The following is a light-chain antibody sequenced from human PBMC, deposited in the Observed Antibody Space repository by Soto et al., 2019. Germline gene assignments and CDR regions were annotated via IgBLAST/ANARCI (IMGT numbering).Light chain of an antibody. Sequence: DIQMTQSLSTLSASVGDRFTITCRASQSISSWLAWYQQKPGKAPKLLIYDASSLESGVPSRFSGSGSGTEFTLTISSLQPDDFATYYCQQYNSYLITFGQGTRLEIK. CDR2: DAS. CDR1: QSISSW. V-gene: IGKV1-5*01. CDR3: QQYNSYLIT. J-gene: IGKJ5*01.